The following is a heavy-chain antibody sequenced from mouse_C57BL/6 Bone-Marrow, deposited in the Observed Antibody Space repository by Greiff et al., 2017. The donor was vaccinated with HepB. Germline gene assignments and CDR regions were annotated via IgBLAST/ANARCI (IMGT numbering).Heavy chain of an antibody. D-gene: IGHD1-1*01. V-gene: IGHV2-2*01. CDR3: ARNFKRNGGYYYGSSYFDY. CDR1: GFSLTSYG. CDR2: IWSGGST. Sequence: VKLMESGPGLVQPSQSLSITCTVSGFSLTSYGVHWVRQSPGKGLEWLGVIWSGGSTDYNAAFISRLSISKDNSKSQVFFKMNSLQADDTAIYYCARNFKRNGGYYYGSSYFDYWGQGTTLTVSS. J-gene: IGHJ2*01.